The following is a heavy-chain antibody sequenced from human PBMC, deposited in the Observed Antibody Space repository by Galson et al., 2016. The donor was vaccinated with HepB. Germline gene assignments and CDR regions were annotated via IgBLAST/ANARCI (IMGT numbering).Heavy chain of an antibody. CDR2: ISYDGNYK. Sequence: LRLSCAASGFAFRNFGMHWVRQAPGKGLEWVAVISYDGNYKYYADAVKGRFTISRDDSKNTVFLQMSSLRAEDTAVYYCSKSGISSSYQYMDVWGTGTTVSVSS. J-gene: IGHJ6*03. CDR3: SKSGISSSYQYMDV. D-gene: IGHD6-6*01. CDR1: GFAFRNFG. V-gene: IGHV3-30*18.